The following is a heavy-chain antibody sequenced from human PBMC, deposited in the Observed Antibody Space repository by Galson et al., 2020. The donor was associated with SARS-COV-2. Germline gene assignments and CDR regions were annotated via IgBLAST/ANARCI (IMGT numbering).Heavy chain of an antibody. CDR1: GFTFDDFS. CDR2: INKYGSTT. J-gene: IGHJ3*01. D-gene: IGHD2-15*01. Sequence: GGSLRLSCAASGFTFDDFSMHWVRQRPGKGLEWVALINKYGSTTFYADSVKGRFAIFRDNSDNSLYLQLNSLQSEDTALYYCTKERYGAKWIAFDAWGPGTMVTVSS. V-gene: IGHV3-43*01. CDR3: TKERYGAKWIAFDA.